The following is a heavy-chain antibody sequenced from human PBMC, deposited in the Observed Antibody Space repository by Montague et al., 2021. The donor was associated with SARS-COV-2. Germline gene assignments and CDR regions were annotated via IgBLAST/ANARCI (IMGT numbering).Heavy chain of an antibody. J-gene: IGHJ3*01. Sequence: SETLSLTCAVSRGSFSNYYWTWIRQPPGKGLEWIGEINQGGAPNYTPSLKSRVTISVDTSKKQISLKLNSVTAADTAVFFCARGRPVQGSFRHFGPISSGALDFWGQGSLVIVSS. D-gene: IGHD3-9*01. CDR3: ARGRPVQGSFRHFGPISSGALDF. V-gene: IGHV4-34*01. CDR2: INQGGAP. CDR1: RGSFSNYY.